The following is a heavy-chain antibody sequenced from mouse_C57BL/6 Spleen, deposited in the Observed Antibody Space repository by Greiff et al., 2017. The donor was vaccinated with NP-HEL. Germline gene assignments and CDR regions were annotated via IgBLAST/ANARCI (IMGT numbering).Heavy chain of an antibody. Sequence: EVQLLESGPELVKPGASVKIPCKASGYTFTDYNMDWVKQSHGKSLEWIGDINPNNGGTIYNQKFKGKATLTVDKSSSTAYMELRSLTSEDTAVYYCARSHITTVVATKYAMDYWGQGTSVTVSS. CDR2: INPNNGGT. CDR1: GYTFTDYN. J-gene: IGHJ4*01. CDR3: ARSHITTVVATKYAMDY. V-gene: IGHV1-18*01. D-gene: IGHD1-1*01.